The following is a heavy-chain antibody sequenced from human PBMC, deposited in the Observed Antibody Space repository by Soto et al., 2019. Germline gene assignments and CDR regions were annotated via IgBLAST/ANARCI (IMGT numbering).Heavy chain of an antibody. D-gene: IGHD6-6*01. CDR3: ARGEFSAARWYYSYYYYGIDV. CDR2: IIPIFGTA. Sequence: SVKVSCKASGGTFSSYAISWVRQAPGQGLEWMGGIIPIFGTANYAQKFQGRVTITADESTSTAYMELSSLRSEDTAVYYCARGEFSAARWYYSYYYYGIDVWGPGTTVTVYS. J-gene: IGHJ6*02. V-gene: IGHV1-69*13. CDR1: GGTFSSYA.